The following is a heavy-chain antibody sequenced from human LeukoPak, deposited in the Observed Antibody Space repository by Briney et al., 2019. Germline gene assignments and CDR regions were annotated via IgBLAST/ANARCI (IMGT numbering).Heavy chain of an antibody. D-gene: IGHD6-19*01. J-gene: IGHJ6*03. CDR2: ISSSSNYI. CDR1: GFAFSSYS. V-gene: IGHV3-21*01. CDR3: AREGYISGWFYYYYYYYVDV. Sequence: GGSLRLSCAASGFAFSSYSMNWVRQAPGKGLEWVSSISSSSNYIYYADSMKGRFTISRDNAKNSLSLQMNSLRAEDTAVYYCAREGYISGWFYYYYYYYVDVWGKGTTVTISS.